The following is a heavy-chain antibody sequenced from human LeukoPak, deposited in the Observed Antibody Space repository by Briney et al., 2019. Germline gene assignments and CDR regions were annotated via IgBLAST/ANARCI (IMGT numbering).Heavy chain of an antibody. D-gene: IGHD2-15*01. V-gene: IGHV4-30-2*01. CDR2: IYHSGST. J-gene: IGHJ4*02. CDR3: ARIHRYCSGGACYVLDN. Sequence: SETLSLTCAVSGGSISSGGYSWSWIRQPPGKGLEWIGYIYHSGSTYYNPSLKSRVTISVDRSKNQFSLKLSSVTVADTAVYYCARIHRYCSGGACYVLDNWGQGTLVAVSS. CDR1: GGSISSGGYS.